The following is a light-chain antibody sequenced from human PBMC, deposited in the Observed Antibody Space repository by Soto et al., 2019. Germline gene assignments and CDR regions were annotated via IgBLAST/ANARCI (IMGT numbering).Light chain of an antibody. CDR2: EVT. V-gene: IGLV2-23*02. CDR1: TSDVGTYNL. CDR3: CSFAGRSPPTSV. Sequence: QSVLTQPASVSGSPGQSITISCTGTTSDVGTYNLVSWYQHHPGKAPQLIIFEVTKRPSGVSDRFSGSKSGNTASLTISGLPGEDEADYYCCSFAGRSPPTSVFGTGTKVTVL. J-gene: IGLJ1*01.